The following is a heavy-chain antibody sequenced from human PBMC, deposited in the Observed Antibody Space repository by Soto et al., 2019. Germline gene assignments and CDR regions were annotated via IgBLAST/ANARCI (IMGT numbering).Heavy chain of an antibody. CDR2: INAGNGNT. V-gene: IGHV1-3*01. CDR3: ASERVGATFGYYGMDV. J-gene: IGHJ6*02. Sequence: QVQLVQSGAEVKKPGASVKVSCKASGYTFTSYAMHWVHQAPGQRLEWMGWINAGNGNTKYSQKFQGRVTITRDTSASTAYMELSSLRSEDTAVYYCASERVGATFGYYGMDVWGQGTTVTVSS. D-gene: IGHD1-26*01. CDR1: GYTFTSYA.